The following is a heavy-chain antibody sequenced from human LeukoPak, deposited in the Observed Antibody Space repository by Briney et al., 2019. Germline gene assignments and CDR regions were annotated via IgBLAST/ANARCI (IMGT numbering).Heavy chain of an antibody. CDR2: ISSSSSYT. D-gene: IGHD3-10*01. CDR3: ARFNGYYYGSGSRPYYFDY. J-gene: IGHJ4*02. CDR1: GFTFSDYY. V-gene: IGHV3-11*03. Sequence: PGGSLRLSCAASGFTFSDYYMSWIRQAPGQGLEWVSYISSSSSYTNYADSVKGRFTISRDNAKNSLYLQMNSLRAEDTAVYYCARFNGYYYGSGSRPYYFDYWGQGTLVTVSS.